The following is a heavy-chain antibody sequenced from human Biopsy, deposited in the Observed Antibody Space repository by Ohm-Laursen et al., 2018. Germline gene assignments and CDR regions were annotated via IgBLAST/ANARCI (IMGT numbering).Heavy chain of an antibody. CDR1: GGSISSGSNY. Sequence: GTLSLTWTVSGGSISSGSNYWAWIRRSPGKGLEWIGEIKQSGDTKYNPSLKSRVTISADTSKNQFSLKLTSVTAADTALYFCARGVLVTKYITAWYGLATYPKPSGFEYRGMDVWGQGTTVTVSS. CDR2: IKQSGDT. J-gene: IGHJ6*02. D-gene: IGHD5-18*01. CDR3: ARGVLVTKYITAWYGLATYPKPSGFEYRGMDV. V-gene: IGHV4-39*07.